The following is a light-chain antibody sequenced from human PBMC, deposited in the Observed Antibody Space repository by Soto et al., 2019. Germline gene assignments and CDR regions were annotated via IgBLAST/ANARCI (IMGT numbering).Light chain of an antibody. CDR1: QSVSGW. CDR3: QQSYSTPIT. CDR2: DAS. J-gene: IGKJ5*01. V-gene: IGKV1-5*01. Sequence: DIQMTQSPSTLSASVVDTVTVTCLASQSVSGWLAWYQQKPGEAPKLLINDASSLESGVPSRFSGSGSGTDFTLTISSLQPEDFATYYCQQSYSTPITLGQGTRLEIK.